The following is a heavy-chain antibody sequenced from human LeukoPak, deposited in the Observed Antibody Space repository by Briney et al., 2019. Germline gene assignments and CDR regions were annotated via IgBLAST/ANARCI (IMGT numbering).Heavy chain of an antibody. D-gene: IGHD1-1*01. V-gene: IGHV1-2*02. CDR1: GYTFTGYY. J-gene: IGHJ4*02. CDR2: INPNSGGT. CDR3: ARGSYNWHERALYY. Sequence: ASVKVSCKASGYTFTGYYMHWVRQAPGQGLEWMGWINPNSGGTKYAQKFQGRVTMTRDTSISTAYMELSNLRSDDTAAYYCARGSYNWHERALYYWGQGTLVTVSS.